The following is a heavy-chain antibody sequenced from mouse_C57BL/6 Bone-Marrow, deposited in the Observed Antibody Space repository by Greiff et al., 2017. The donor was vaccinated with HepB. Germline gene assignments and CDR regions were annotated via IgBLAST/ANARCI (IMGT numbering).Heavy chain of an antibody. CDR1: GFTFSDFY. CDR2: SRNKANDYKT. D-gene: IGHD2-4*01. J-gene: IGHJ2*01. V-gene: IGHV7-1*01. CDR3: ARGGLRGFDY. Sequence: EVKVVESGGGLVQSGRSLRLSCATSGFTFSDFYMEWVRQAPGRGLEWIAASRNKANDYKTEYSASGKGLFIVSRATSQSILYLQMNALRAEDTAIDNCARGGLRGFDYWGQGTTLTVSS.